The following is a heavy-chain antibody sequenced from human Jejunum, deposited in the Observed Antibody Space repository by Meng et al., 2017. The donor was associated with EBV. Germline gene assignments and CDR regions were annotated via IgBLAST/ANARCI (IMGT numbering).Heavy chain of an antibody. CDR1: GFMLRNYG. Sequence: QVQLVESGGDVVQPGRALRLSCVASGFMLRNYGMHWVRQPPGKGREWVAVIWYDGGNKYYAESVKGRFTISRDNSKNTLYLQMDSLRAEDTAVYYCARDGYRSGWNYYFDYWGPGNLVNVSS. J-gene: IGHJ4*02. D-gene: IGHD6-19*01. CDR2: IWYDGGNK. CDR3: ARDGYRSGWNYYFDY. V-gene: IGHV3-33*01.